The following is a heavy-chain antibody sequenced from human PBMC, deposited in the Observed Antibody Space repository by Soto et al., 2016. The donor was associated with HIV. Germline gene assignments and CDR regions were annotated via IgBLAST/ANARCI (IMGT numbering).Heavy chain of an antibody. V-gene: IGHV4-34*01. Sequence: QVQLQQWGAGLLKPSETLSVTCAVYGGSFSGYYWNWIRQPPGKGLEWIGEINHSGSTNYNPSLKSRVTMSVDTSKNQFSLKLSSVTAADTAVYYCARGSEVGXSSTSCYYSYGMGLVGPRDHGHRLL. CDR3: ARGSEVGXSSTSCYYSYGMGL. CDR2: INHSGST. D-gene: IGHD2-2*01. J-gene: IGHJ6*02. CDR1: GGSFSGYY.